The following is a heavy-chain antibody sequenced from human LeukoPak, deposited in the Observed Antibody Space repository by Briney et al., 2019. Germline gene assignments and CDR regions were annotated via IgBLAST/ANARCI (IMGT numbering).Heavy chain of an antibody. CDR3: GRVGGRSKAAKGDAFDI. J-gene: IGHJ3*02. V-gene: IGHV3-21*03. CDR2: ISSGSTYM. CDR1: GFTFSSYS. D-gene: IGHD6-6*01. Sequence: GGSLRLSCTASGFTFSSYSMNWVRQAPGKGLEWVSSISSGSTYMYYADSVKGRFTISRDNAQNSMYLQMNSLRAEDTAVYYCGRVGGRSKAAKGDAFDIWGQGTMVVVSS.